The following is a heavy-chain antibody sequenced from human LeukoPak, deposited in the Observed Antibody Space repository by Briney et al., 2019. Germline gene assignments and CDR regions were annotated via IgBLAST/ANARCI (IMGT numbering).Heavy chain of an antibody. CDR1: GGSFSGYY. V-gene: IGHV4-34*01. CDR2: INHSGSA. D-gene: IGHD3-3*01. CDR3: ARRQPARVLRPKYYFDY. Sequence: SETLSLTCAVYGGSFSGYYWSWIRQPPGKGLEWIGEINHSGSANYNPSLKSRVTISVDTSKNQFSLKLSSVTAADTAVYYCARRQPARVLRPKYYFDYWGQGTLVTVSS. J-gene: IGHJ4*02.